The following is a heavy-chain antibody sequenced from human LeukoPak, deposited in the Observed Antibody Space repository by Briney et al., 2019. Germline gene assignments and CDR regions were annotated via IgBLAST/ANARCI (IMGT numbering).Heavy chain of an antibody. D-gene: IGHD3-22*01. CDR3: ARLYYDSSGYYN. J-gene: IGHJ4*02. V-gene: IGHV1-69*05. Sequence: GASVKVSCKASGGTFSSYAISWVRQAPGQGLEWMGGIIPIFGTANYVHKFQGRVTITTDESTSTAYMELSSLRSEDTAVYYCARLYYDSSGYYNWGQGTLVTVSS. CDR1: GGTFSSYA. CDR2: IIPIFGTA.